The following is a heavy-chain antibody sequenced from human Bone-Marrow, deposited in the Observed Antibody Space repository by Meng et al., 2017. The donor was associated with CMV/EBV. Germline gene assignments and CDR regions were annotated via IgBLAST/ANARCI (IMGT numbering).Heavy chain of an antibody. Sequence: SETRSPTSTVSGGSISSSSYYWGWIRQPPGKGLEWIGSIYYSESTYYNPSLESRVTISVDTSKNHFSLKLNSVTAAYTVLYFCSNGRGIRSSFDIWGQGTMVTVSS. V-gene: IGHV4-39*07. CDR1: GGSISSSSYY. CDR2: IYYSEST. CDR3: SNGRGIRSSFDI. J-gene: IGHJ3*02. D-gene: IGHD1-26*01.